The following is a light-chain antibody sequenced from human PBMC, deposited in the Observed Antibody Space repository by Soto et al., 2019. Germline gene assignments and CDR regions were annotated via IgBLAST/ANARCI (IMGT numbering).Light chain of an antibody. CDR3: QQYNSYWT. V-gene: IGKV1-5*01. Sequence: DIQMTQSPSTLSASVGDRVTITCRASQSISDWVAWYQQKPGKAPKLLIYGASSLESGVPSRFSGSGSGTEFTLTISSLQPDDFATYYCQQYNSYWTFGQGTKVDIK. CDR1: QSISDW. J-gene: IGKJ1*01. CDR2: GAS.